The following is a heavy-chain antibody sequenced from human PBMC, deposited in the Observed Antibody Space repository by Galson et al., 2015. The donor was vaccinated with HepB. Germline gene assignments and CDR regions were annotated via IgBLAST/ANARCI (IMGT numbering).Heavy chain of an antibody. Sequence: SLRLSCAASGFTFTNHAMTWVRQAPGKGLEWVSTISGRGTDTFYAHSARGRFTISRDNSKDTLFLQMNSLRAEDTAVYYCAKNMGKGGESIYYYHLDFWGQGTLVTVSS. V-gene: IGHV3-23*01. CDR3: AKNMGKGGESIYYYHLDF. D-gene: IGHD3-22*01. J-gene: IGHJ4*02. CDR2: ISGRGTDT. CDR1: GFTFTNHA.